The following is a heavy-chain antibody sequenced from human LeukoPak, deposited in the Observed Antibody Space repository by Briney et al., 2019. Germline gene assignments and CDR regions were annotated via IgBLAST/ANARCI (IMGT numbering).Heavy chain of an antibody. CDR1: GGSFSGYY. D-gene: IGHD1-26*01. J-gene: IGHJ4*02. CDR2: IFYVGDT. Sequence: SETLSLTCAVYGGSFSGYYWGWIRQPAGKGPEWIGTIFYVGDTYYNPSLKSRVTMSVDTSKNQFSLRLRSVSTADTAVYYCARTSGSQYVPTDNWGQGIRVTVSS. V-gene: IGHV4-34*12. CDR3: ARTSGSQYVPTDN.